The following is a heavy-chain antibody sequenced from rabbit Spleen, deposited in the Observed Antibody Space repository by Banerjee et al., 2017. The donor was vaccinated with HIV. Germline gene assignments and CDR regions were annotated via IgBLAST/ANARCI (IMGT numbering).Heavy chain of an antibody. J-gene: IGHJ4*01. CDR2: IVPIFGVT. CDR1: GFDFSTYS. D-gene: IGHD2-1*01. Sequence: QEQLVESGGGLVQPGGSLTLSCKASGFDFSTYSMSWVRQAPGKGLEWIGYIVPIFGVTYYANWVNGRFTISSDNAQNTVDLQMNSLTAADTATYFCARLNNGAFSLWGPGTLVTVS. CDR3: ARLNNGAFSL. V-gene: IGHV1S47*01.